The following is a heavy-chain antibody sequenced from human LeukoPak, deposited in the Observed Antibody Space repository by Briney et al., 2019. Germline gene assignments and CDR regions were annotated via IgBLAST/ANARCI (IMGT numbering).Heavy chain of an antibody. Sequence: GGSLRLSCAASGFTFSSYAMSWVRKAPGQGREWVSAISGSGGSTYYTNSVKARFTISRDNSKDTLYPQMNSLRAEDTAVYYCAEQSRSFGFDYWGQGTLVTVSS. J-gene: IGHJ4*02. CDR1: GFTFSSYA. D-gene: IGHD6-13*01. CDR2: ISGSGGST. CDR3: AEQSRSFGFDY. V-gene: IGHV3-23*01.